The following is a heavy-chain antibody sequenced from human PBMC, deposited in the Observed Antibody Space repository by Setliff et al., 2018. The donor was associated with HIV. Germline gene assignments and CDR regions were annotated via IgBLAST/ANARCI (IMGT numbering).Heavy chain of an antibody. CDR1: GGSISSGDYY. V-gene: IGHV4-30-4*08. J-gene: IGHJ4*02. CDR2: IHYTGST. CDR3: ARVGWDYYDSSGVGEFDY. Sequence: SETLSLTCTVSGGSISSGDYYWSWIRQPPGKGLEWIGYIHYTGSTYYNPSLKSRGTISVDTSKNQFSLKLSSVTAADTAVYYCARVGWDYYDSSGVGEFDYWGQGTLVTVSS. D-gene: IGHD3-22*01.